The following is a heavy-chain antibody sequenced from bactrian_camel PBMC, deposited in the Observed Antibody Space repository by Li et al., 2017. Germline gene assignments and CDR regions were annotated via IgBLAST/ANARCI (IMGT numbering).Heavy chain of an antibody. J-gene: IGHJ4*01. D-gene: IGHD5*01. CDR1: GFTFSSYY. Sequence: HVQLVESGGGSVQAGGSLSLSCTASGFTFSSYYMSCVRQAPGKGLEWVSSIDRDGSNTYYTGSVKGRFTISRDNAGNTLYLQLNTLKTEDTTKYYCAKLSRYLSDSEPYWGQGTQVTVS. V-gene: IGHV3-2*01. CDR3: AKLSRYLSDSEPY. CDR2: IDRDGSNT.